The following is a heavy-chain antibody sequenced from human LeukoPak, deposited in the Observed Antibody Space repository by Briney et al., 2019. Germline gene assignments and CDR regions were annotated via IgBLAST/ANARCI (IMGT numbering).Heavy chain of an antibody. CDR1: GGSFSGYY. CDR3: ATTYYYDSSGYYPDAFDI. CDR2: INHSGST. J-gene: IGHJ3*02. Sequence: KPSETLSLTCAVYGGSFSGYYWSWIRQPPGKGLEWIGEINHSGSTNYNPSLKSRVTISVDTSKNQFSLKLSSVTAADTAVYYCATTYYYDSSGYYPDAFDIWGQGTMVTVSS. D-gene: IGHD3-22*01. V-gene: IGHV4-34*01.